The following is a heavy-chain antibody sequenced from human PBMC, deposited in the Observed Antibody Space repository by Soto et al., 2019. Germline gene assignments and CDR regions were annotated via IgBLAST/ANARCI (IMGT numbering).Heavy chain of an antibody. V-gene: IGHV1-69*12. Sequence: QVQLLQSGAEVEKPGFSVRVSCEASGGPFRTYAISWVRQAPGPGLELVGGDIPIFGKVNYAQKFQGRVTITADESTTTVYMDLRSLTSEDTAVYYCAKGAVAGTPTSYYYYGMDVWGQGTTVTVS. CDR1: GGPFRTYA. CDR2: DIPIFGKV. CDR3: AKGAVAGTPTSYYYYGMDV. J-gene: IGHJ6*02. D-gene: IGHD6-19*01.